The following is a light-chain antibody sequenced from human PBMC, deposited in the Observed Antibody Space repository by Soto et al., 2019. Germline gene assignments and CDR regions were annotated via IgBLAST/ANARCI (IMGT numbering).Light chain of an antibody. Sequence: EIVMTQSPATLSLSPGERATHSCRASQNVSSNLAWYQQKPGQTPRLLIYGASTRATGIPSRFSGSGSGTEFTLTISSLQSEDFAVYYCQQYNNWPPITFGQGTRLEIK. CDR3: QQYNNWPPIT. V-gene: IGKV3-15*01. CDR1: QNVSSN. CDR2: GAS. J-gene: IGKJ5*01.